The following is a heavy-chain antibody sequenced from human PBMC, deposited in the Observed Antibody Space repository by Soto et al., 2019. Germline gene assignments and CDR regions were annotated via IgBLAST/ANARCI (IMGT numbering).Heavy chain of an antibody. CDR3: ARLGYCSSTSCQGHYYGMDV. Sequence: QVQLVQSGAEVKKPGASLKVSCKASGYTFTSYGISWVRHAPGQGLEWMGWISAYNGNTNYAQKLQGRVTMTTDTSTSTAYMELRSLGSDDTAVYYCARLGYCSSTSCQGHYYGMDVWGQGTTVTVSS. D-gene: IGHD2-2*01. CDR2: ISAYNGNT. V-gene: IGHV1-18*01. J-gene: IGHJ6*02. CDR1: GYTFTSYG.